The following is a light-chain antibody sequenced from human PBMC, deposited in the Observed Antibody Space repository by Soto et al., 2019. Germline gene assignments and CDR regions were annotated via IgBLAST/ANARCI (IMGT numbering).Light chain of an antibody. CDR3: AAWDDSLNANHV. CDR2: SNN. CDR1: SSNIGSNT. Sequence: SLLTQPPWVSGTPGQMVFITFSESSSNIGSNTVNWYQQLPGTAPKLLIYSNNQRPSGVPDRFSGSQSGTSASLAISGLQSEDEADYYCAAWDDSLNANHVFGTGTNVTVL. J-gene: IGLJ1*01. V-gene: IGLV1-44*01.